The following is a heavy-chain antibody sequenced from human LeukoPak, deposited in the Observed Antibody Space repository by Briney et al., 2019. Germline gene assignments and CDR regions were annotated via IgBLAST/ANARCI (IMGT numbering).Heavy chain of an antibody. CDR2: IKSKTDGGTT. J-gene: IGHJ1*01. CDR3: NWYCSGGSCYSSFQH. CDR1: GFTFSNAW. D-gene: IGHD2-15*01. Sequence: GGSPRLSCAASGFTFSNAWMSWVRQAPGKGLEWVGRIKSKTDGGTTDYAAPVKGRFTISRDDSKNTLYLQMNSLKTEDTAVYYCNWYCSGGSCYSSFQHWGQGTLVTVSS. V-gene: IGHV3-15*01.